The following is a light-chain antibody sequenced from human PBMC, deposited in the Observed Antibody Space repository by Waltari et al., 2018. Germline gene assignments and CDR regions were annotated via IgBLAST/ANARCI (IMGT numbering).Light chain of an antibody. Sequence: DIQMTQSPSSLSASVGDRGNITCRASQSISEYVNWYQQRPGKAPKILIYVASILQSGVPLRFSGSGSGTNFTLSISSLQPEDFATYYCQQSYSSPRTFGQGTNLKIK. CDR1: QSISEY. CDR3: QQSYSSPRT. CDR2: VAS. J-gene: IGKJ2*01. V-gene: IGKV1-39*01.